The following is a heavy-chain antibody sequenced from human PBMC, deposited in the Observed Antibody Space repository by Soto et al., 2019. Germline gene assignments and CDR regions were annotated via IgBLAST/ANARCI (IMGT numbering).Heavy chain of an antibody. CDR3: ARDPSGGRYYYYYMDV. J-gene: IGHJ6*03. D-gene: IGHD3-10*01. CDR2: IWYDGSNK. V-gene: IGHV3-33*01. Sequence: GGSLRLSCAASGFTFSSYGMHWVRQAPGKGLEWVAVIWYDGSNKYYADSVKGRFTISRDNSKNTLYLQMNSLRAEDTAVYYCARDPSGGRYYYYYMDVWGKGTTVTVSS. CDR1: GFTFSSYG.